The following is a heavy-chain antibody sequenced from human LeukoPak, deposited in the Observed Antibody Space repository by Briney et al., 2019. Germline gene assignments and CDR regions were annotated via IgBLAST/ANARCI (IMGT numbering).Heavy chain of an antibody. V-gene: IGHV4-59*01. J-gene: IGHJ5*02. Sequence: SETLSLTCTVSGGSISSYYWSWIRQPLGKGLEWIGYIYYSGSTNYNPSLKSRVTISVDTSKNQFSLKLSSVTAADTAVYYCARAIYDYVWGSYRLLSWFDPWGQGTLVTVSS. CDR3: ARAIYDYVWGSYRLLSWFDP. D-gene: IGHD3-16*02. CDR1: GGSISSYY. CDR2: IYYSGST.